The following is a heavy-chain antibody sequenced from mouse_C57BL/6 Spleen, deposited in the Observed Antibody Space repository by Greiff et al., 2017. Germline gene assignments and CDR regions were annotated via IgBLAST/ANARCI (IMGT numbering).Heavy chain of an antibody. V-gene: IGHV5-4*01. J-gene: IGHJ3*01. D-gene: IGHD1-1*01. Sequence: EVNVVESGGGLVKPGGSLKLSCAASGFTFSSYAMSWVRQTPEKRLAWVATISDGGSYTYYPDNVKGRFTISRDNAKNNLYLQMSHLKSEDTAMYYCARDGYGSSPRFAYWGQGTLVTVSA. CDR2: ISDGGSYT. CDR3: ARDGYGSSPRFAY. CDR1: GFTFSSYA.